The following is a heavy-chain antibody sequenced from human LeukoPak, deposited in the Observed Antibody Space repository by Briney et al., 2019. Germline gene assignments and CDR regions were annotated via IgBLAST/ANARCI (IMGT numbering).Heavy chain of an antibody. CDR2: ISGSSNYI. D-gene: IGHD2-2*01. V-gene: IGHV3-21*01. CDR1: GFTFSPYS. CDR3: ARGVSTDHYYYMDV. J-gene: IGHJ6*03. Sequence: GGSLRLSCAASGFTFSPYSMNWVRQAPGKGLEWVSSISGSSNYIYYADSFKGRFSISRDNAKSSLYLQMSGLRAEDTAVYFCARGVSTDHYYYMDVWGKGTTVTVSS.